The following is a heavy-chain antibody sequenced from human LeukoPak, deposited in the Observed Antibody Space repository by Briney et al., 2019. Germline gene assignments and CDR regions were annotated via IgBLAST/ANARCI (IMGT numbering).Heavy chain of an antibody. Sequence: GGSLRLSCAASGFTVSSNYMSWVRQAPGKGLEWVSVIYSGGSTYYADSVKGRFTISRDTSKNTLYLQMSSLRTEDTAVYYCVKRAVSGAGTITQFYFDYWGQGTLVTVSS. D-gene: IGHD3-10*01. CDR3: VKRAVSGAGTITQFYFDY. CDR1: GFTVSSNY. CDR2: IYSGGST. V-gene: IGHV3-66*01. J-gene: IGHJ4*02.